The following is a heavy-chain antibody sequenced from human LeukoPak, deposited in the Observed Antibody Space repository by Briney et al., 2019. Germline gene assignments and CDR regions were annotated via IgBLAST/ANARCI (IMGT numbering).Heavy chain of an antibody. J-gene: IGHJ4*02. D-gene: IGHD2-8*02. V-gene: IGHV3-30*02. CDR2: IAHHGNNK. CDR3: AKDGSWSCTD. Sequence: GGSLRLSCGASGFTFSSSAMHWVRQGPSKGLEWVAYIAHHGNNKYYADSVKGRFTISRDNSKGSLYLQMNSLRADDTAVYYCAKDGSWSCTDWGQGTLVRVSS. CDR1: GFTFSSSA.